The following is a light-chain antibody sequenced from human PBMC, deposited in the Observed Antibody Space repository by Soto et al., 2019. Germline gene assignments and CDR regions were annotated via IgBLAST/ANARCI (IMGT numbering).Light chain of an antibody. CDR3: MQALQTRWT. CDR2: FGS. Sequence: DIVMTQSPLSLRVTPGEPASTSCRSSESLLHTNGNNYLDWYLQKPGQSPQLLIYFGSTRASGVPDRFSGSGSDTDFTLTISRVGAEDVGVYYCMQALQTRWTFGQGTKVDIK. V-gene: IGKV2-28*01. CDR1: ESLLHTNGNNY. J-gene: IGKJ1*01.